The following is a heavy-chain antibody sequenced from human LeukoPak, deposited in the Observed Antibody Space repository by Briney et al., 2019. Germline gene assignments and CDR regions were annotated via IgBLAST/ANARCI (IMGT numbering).Heavy chain of an antibody. Sequence: ASVKVSCTASGGTFSSYAISWVRQAPGHGLEWMGRINPYSGDTSYAQKFQGRVTMTRDTSINTAYMDLNRLRSDDTAVYYCARTFGDYTYWYFDLWGRGTQVTVSS. J-gene: IGHJ2*01. CDR2: INPYSGDT. V-gene: IGHV1-2*06. CDR1: GGTFSSYA. CDR3: ARTFGDYTYWYFDL. D-gene: IGHD4-17*01.